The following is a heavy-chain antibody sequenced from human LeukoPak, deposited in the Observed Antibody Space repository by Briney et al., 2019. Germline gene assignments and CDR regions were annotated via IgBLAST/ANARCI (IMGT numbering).Heavy chain of an antibody. V-gene: IGHV5-51*01. CDR3: ATSYYYGPGTFPNWFDP. CDR1: GSRFTDYW. J-gene: IGHJ5*02. CDR2: IYPGDSDI. D-gene: IGHD3-10*01. Sequence: GESLQISCQGSGSRFTDYWIGWVRQMPGKGLEWMGIIYPGDSDIKYSPSFEGQVTISADKSVNTAYLQWSSLKASDTAMYYCATSYYYGPGTFPNWFDPWGQGTLVTVSS.